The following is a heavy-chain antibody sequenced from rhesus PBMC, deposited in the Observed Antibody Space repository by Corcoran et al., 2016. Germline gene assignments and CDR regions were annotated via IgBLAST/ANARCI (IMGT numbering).Heavy chain of an antibody. V-gene: IGHV1S9*01. CDR1: GYTFTNYY. CDR2: INPNDENA. D-gene: IGHD3-9*01. CDR3: TRPDDYGHYDS. Sequence: QVQLVQSGAEVKKPGASVKLSCKASGYTFTNYYINWVRQAPGHVFEGMGWINPNDENAGYAQKFQGRVTLTRDTSKRTAYMELSSLRSEDTAIYYCTRPDDYGHYDSWGQGVLVTVSS. J-gene: IGHJ4*01.